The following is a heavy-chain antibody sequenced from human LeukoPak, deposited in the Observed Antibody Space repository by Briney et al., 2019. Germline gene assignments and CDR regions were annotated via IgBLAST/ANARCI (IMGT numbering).Heavy chain of an antibody. CDR2: IYYSGST. Sequence: SETLSLTCTVSGGSISSSSYYWGWIRQPPGKGLEWIGSIYYSGSTYYNPSLKSRVTISVDTSKNQFSLKLSSVTAADTAVYYCARHYYGPFPDYWGQGTLVTVSS. V-gene: IGHV4-39*01. D-gene: IGHD3-22*01. CDR1: GGSISSSSYY. CDR3: ARHYYGPFPDY. J-gene: IGHJ4*02.